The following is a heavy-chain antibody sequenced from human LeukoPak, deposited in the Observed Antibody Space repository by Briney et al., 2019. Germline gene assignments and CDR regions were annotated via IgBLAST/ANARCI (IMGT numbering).Heavy chain of an antibody. J-gene: IGHJ4*02. CDR2: IYYSGST. Sequence: SSETLSLTCTVSGGSISSSSYYWGWIRQPPGKGLEWIGSIYYSGSTYYNPSLKSRVTISVDTSKNQFSLKLSSVTAADTAVYYCARPYIAAAGIFDYWGQGTLVTVSS. CDR1: GGSISSSSYY. CDR3: ARPYIAAAGIFDY. V-gene: IGHV4-39*01. D-gene: IGHD6-13*01.